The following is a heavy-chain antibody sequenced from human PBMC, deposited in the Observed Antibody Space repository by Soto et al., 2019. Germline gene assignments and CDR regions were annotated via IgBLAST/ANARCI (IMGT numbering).Heavy chain of an antibody. CDR2: ISYLDGTNK. CDR3: ARDPRNTMTTSAHFD. V-gene: IGHV3-30*01. Sequence: QVQLVESGGGVVQPGKSLTLSCAGSGFTFSNFAIHWVRQAPGKGLEWVAVISYLDGTNKYYADSVKGRFTISRDNSKSTVYLQMNSLRPEDTAIYYCARDPRNTMTTSAHFDWGQGTLVTVSS. J-gene: IGHJ4*02. CDR1: GFTFSNFA. D-gene: IGHD4-17*01.